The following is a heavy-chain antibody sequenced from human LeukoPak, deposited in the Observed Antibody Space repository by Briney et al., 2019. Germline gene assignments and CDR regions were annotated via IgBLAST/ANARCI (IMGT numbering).Heavy chain of an antibody. J-gene: IGHJ4*02. V-gene: IGHV4-39*02. D-gene: IGHD4-17*01. Sequence: PSETLSLTCRVSGGYFSSTVYNWGWIRQPPGKGLEWIGTLYYTGRAYYNPSLKSRVTISVNTSNNHFSLRLNSMTAADTAVYYCARSYDDLTYFDYWGQGTLVTVSS. CDR3: ARSYDDLTYFDY. CDR1: GGYFSSTVYN. CDR2: LYYTGRA.